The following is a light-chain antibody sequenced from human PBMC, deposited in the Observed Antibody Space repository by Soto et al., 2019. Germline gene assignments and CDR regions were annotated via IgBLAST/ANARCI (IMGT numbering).Light chain of an antibody. CDR2: EVS. J-gene: IGLJ2*01. Sequence: QSALTQPPSASGSPGQSVTISCTGTSSDVGGYNYVSWYQQHPGKAPKLMIYEVSKRPSGVPDRFSGSKSGNMASLTVSGLQAEDEADYYCSSYASSGVFGGGTKLTVL. V-gene: IGLV2-8*01. CDR3: SSYASSGV. CDR1: SSDVGGYNY.